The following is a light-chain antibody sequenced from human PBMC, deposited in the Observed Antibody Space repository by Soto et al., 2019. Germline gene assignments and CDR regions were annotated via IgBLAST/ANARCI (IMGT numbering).Light chain of an antibody. CDR1: QSVNSSY. CDR3: QQYGNSPQT. J-gene: IGKJ1*01. V-gene: IGKV3-20*01. Sequence: EIVLTQSPGTLSLSPGERVTLSCRASQSVNSSYLAWYQHKPGQAPRLLIYGASTRATGIPDRFSASGSGTDFTLTIARLEPGDFAVYYCQQYGNSPQTFGQGTKVDIK. CDR2: GAS.